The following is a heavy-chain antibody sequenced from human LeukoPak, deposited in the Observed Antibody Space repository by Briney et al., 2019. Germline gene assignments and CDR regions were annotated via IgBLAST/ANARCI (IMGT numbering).Heavy chain of an antibody. CDR2: ISGSGGST. J-gene: IGHJ6*02. V-gene: IGHV3-23*01. D-gene: IGHD2-15*01. CDR3: AKLGSCYFPCSYYYGMDV. Sequence: GGSLRLSCAASGFTFSSYAMSWVRQAPGKGLEWVSAISGSGGSTYYADSVKGRFTISRDNSKNTLYLQMNSLRAEDTAVYSCAKLGSCYFPCSYYYGMDVWGQGTTVTVSS. CDR1: GFTFSSYA.